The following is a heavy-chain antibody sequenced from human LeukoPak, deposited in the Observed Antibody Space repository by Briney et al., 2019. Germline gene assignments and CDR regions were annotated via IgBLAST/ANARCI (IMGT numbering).Heavy chain of an antibody. Sequence: ASVKVSCKASGYTFTSYDINWVRQATGQGLEWMGWMYPNSGNTGYAQKFQGRVTMTRNTSISTAYMELSSLRSEDTAVYYCARDYSSSWSTTMYYYYYGMDVWGQGTTVTVSS. D-gene: IGHD6-13*01. CDR2: MYPNSGNT. CDR3: ARDYSSSWSTTMYYYYYGMDV. CDR1: GYTFTSYD. J-gene: IGHJ6*02. V-gene: IGHV1-8*01.